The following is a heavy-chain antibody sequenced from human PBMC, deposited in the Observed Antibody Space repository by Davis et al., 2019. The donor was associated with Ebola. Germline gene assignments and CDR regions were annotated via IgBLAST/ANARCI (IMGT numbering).Heavy chain of an antibody. CDR3: TRETGGSPDY. D-gene: IGHD1-26*01. CDR2: IRSKAYGGTT. CDR1: GFTFSSYA. J-gene: IGHJ4*02. V-gene: IGHV3-49*04. Sequence: GESLKISCAASGFTFSSYAMHWVRQAPGKGLEWVGFIRSKAYGGTTEYAASVKGRFTISRDDSKSIAYLQMNSLKTEDTAVYYCTRETGGSPDYWGQGTLVTVSS.